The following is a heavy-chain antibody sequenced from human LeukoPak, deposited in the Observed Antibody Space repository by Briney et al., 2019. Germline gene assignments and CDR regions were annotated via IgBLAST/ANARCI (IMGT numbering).Heavy chain of an antibody. V-gene: IGHV3-23*01. CDR2: ISPSGDIT. CDR3: AKDDAWLRFGE. CDR1: GFTYSNHG. Sequence: GGSLRLSCAASGFTYSNHGMNWVRQAPGKGLEWVSGISPSGDITYYADSVKGRFTISRDNSKNTLYLEVIGLTAEDTAVYYCAKDDAWLRFGEWSQGTLVTVSS. J-gene: IGHJ4*02. D-gene: IGHD3-10*01.